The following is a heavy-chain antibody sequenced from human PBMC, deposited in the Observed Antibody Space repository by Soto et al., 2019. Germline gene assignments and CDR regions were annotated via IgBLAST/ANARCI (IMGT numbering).Heavy chain of an antibody. D-gene: IGHD6-19*01. CDR3: ATWGEVAGGRFDY. V-gene: IGHV3-30*03. CDR1: GFTFSNHG. J-gene: IGHJ4*02. Sequence: QVQLVESGGGVVQPGRSLRLSCAASGFTFSNHGLHWVRQAPGKGLEWVAVISYDSSDKYYADSVKGRFTISRDNSKNSRDLQMNRLRQEDTAGDYCATWGEVAGGRFDYWGQGTLVTVSS. CDR2: ISYDSSDK.